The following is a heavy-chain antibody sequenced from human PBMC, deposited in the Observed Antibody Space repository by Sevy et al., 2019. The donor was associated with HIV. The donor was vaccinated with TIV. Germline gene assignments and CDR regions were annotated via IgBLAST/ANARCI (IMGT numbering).Heavy chain of an antibody. CDR1: GFTFSDYY. J-gene: IGHJ6*02. D-gene: IGHD6-19*01. Sequence: GGSLRLSCAASGFTFSDYYMSWIRQAPGKGLEWASYISSSGSTIYYADSVKGRFTISRDNAKNSLYLQMNSLRAEDTAVYYCASSKGIAVAGYYYYYGMDVWGQGTTVTVSS. V-gene: IGHV3-11*01. CDR2: ISSSGSTI. CDR3: ASSKGIAVAGYYYYYGMDV.